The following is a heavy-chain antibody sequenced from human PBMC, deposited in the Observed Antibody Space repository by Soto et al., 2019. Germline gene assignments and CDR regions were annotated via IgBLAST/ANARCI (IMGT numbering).Heavy chain of an antibody. CDR2: ISAYDGKK. Sequence: QVQLVQSGAEVKKPGASVKVSCKASGYTFTSYGISWVRQAPGQGLEWVGWISAYDGKKDYAQKFQGRVTMTTDTXTSTGYMDLRSLRSDDTAVYYCARHNSQWPNWFDPWGQGTLVTVSS. CDR3: ARHNSQWPNWFDP. J-gene: IGHJ5*02. CDR1: GYTFTSYG. V-gene: IGHV1-18*01. D-gene: IGHD1-1*01.